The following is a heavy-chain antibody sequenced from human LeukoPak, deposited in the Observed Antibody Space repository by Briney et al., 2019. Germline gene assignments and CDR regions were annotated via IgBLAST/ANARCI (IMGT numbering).Heavy chain of an antibody. CDR3: ARISGSYYAIDY. CDR1: GGSISSSSYY. D-gene: IGHD1-26*01. CDR2: INHSGST. J-gene: IGHJ4*02. Sequence: SETLSLTCTVSGGSISSSSYYWGWIRQPPGKGLEWIGEINHSGSTNYNPSLKSRVTISVDTSKNQFSLKLSSVTAADTAVYYCARISGSYYAIDYWGQGTLVTVSS. V-gene: IGHV4-39*07.